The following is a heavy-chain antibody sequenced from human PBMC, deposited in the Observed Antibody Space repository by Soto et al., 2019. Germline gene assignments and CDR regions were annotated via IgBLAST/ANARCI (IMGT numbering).Heavy chain of an antibody. Sequence: EVQLVESGGGLVKPGGSLRLSCAASGFTFTRYSMNWVRQAPGKGLKWVSSISSTTNYIYYADSMKGRFTVSRDNAKNSVYLEMNSLSAEDTAVYYCARESEDLTSNFDYWGQGTLVTVSS. CDR3: ARESEDLTSNFDY. V-gene: IGHV3-21*01. CDR2: ISSTTNYI. J-gene: IGHJ4*02. CDR1: GFTFTRYS.